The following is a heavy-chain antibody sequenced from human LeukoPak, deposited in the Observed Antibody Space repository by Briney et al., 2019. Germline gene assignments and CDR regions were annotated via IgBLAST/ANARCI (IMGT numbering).Heavy chain of an antibody. CDR2: INHSGST. V-gene: IGHV4-34*01. Sequence: SETLSLTCAVYGGSFSGYYWSWIRQPPGKGLEWIGEINHSGSTNYNPSLKSRVTISVDTSKNQFSLKLSSVTAADTAVYYCARGRLSYYYDSSAYKGYFQHWGQGTLVTVSS. D-gene: IGHD3-22*01. J-gene: IGHJ1*01. CDR1: GGSFSGYY. CDR3: ARGRLSYYYDSSAYKGYFQH.